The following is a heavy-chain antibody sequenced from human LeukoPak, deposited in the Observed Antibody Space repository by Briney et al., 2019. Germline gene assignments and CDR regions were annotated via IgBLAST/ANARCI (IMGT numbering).Heavy chain of an antibody. CDR3: ARVRGSSGFRNWFDP. CDR1: GGSISSYY. J-gene: IGHJ5*02. CDR2: IYYSGST. V-gene: IGHV4-59*01. D-gene: IGHD6-13*01. Sequence: QPSETLSLTCTVSGGSISSYYWSWIRQPPGKGLEWIGYIYYSGSTNYNPSLKSRVTISVDTSKNLFSLKLSSVTAADTAVYYCARVRGSSGFRNWFDPWGQGTLVTVSS.